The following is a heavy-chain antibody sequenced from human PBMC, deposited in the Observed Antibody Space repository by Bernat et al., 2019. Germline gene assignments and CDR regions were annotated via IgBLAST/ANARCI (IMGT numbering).Heavy chain of an antibody. D-gene: IGHD1-14*01. CDR3: ATSIWEPLVYYYMDV. V-gene: IGHV4-59*01. CDR1: GGSISSYY. J-gene: IGHJ6*03. CDR2: IYYSGST. Sequence: QVQLQESGPGLVKPSETLSLTCTVSGGSISSYYWSWIRQPPGKGLEWIGYIYYSGSTNYNPSLKSRVTISVDTSKNQFSLKLSSVTAADTAVYYCATSIWEPLVYYYMDVWGKGTTVTVSS.